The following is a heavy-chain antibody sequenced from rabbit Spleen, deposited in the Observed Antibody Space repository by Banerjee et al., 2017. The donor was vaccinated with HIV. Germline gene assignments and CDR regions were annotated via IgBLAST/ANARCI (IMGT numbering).Heavy chain of an antibody. CDR1: GFDFSSNA. CDR3: ARDLGSAVGWNFNL. D-gene: IGHD1-1*01. Sequence: QEQLEESAGGLVQPEGSLTLTCTVSGFDFSSNAMCWVRQAPGKGLEWIACIYTGSSGSTYYASWAKGRFTISKTSSTTVTLQMTSLTAADTATHFCARDLGSAVGWNFNLWGQGTLVTVS. V-gene: IGHV1S45*01. CDR2: IYTGSSGST. J-gene: IGHJ4*01.